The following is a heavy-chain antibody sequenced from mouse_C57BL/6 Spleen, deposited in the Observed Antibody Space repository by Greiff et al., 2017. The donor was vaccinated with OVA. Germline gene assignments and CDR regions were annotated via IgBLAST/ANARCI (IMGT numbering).Heavy chain of an antibody. CDR1: GYTFTSYW. CDR2: IDPSDSYT. J-gene: IGHJ4*01. CDR3: ARKEYDYDNYAMDY. D-gene: IGHD2-4*01. V-gene: IGHV1-69*01. Sequence: QVHVKQPGAELVMPGASVKLSCKASGYTFTSYWMHWVKQRPGQGLEWIGEIDPSDSYTNYNQKFKGKSTLTVDKSSSTAYMQLSSLTSEDSAVYYCARKEYDYDNYAMDYWGQGTSVTVSS.